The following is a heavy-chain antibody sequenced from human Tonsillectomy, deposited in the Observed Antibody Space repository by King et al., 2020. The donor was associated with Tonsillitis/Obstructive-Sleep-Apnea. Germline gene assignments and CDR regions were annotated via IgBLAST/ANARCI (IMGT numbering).Heavy chain of an antibody. CDR1: GGSISSGVYY. Sequence: VQLQESGPGLVKPSQTLSLTCTSSGGSISSGVYYWSWIRQHLGKGLEWIGYTYHSGSTYYNPSLKSRVIISVDTSKNQFSLRLSSVTAADTAVYYCARVVPGGFMGVYFDYWGQGILVTVSS. J-gene: IGHJ4*02. D-gene: IGHD2-2*01. CDR2: TYHSGST. CDR3: ARVVPGGFMGVYFDY. V-gene: IGHV4-31*03.